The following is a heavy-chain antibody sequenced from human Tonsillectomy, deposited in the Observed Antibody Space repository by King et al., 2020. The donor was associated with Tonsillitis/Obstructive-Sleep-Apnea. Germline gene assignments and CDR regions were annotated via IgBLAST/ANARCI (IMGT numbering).Heavy chain of an antibody. Sequence: VQLLESGGGLIQPGGSLRLSCAASGFTVNSNYMSWVRQAPGKGLEWVSVIYSGGTTYYAESVKGRFTISRDNSKNTLYLQMNSLRAEDTAVYYCVRQNDYWGQGTLVTVSS. CDR1: GFTVNSNY. CDR2: IYSGGTT. CDR3: VRQNDY. V-gene: IGHV3-53*01. J-gene: IGHJ4*02.